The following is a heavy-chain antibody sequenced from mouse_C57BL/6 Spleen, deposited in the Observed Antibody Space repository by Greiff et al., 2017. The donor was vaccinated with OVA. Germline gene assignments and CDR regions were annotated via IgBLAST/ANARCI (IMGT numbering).Heavy chain of an antibody. Sequence: VQLQQPGAELVKPGASVKLSCKASGYTFTSYWMQWVNQRPGQGLEWIGEIDPSDSYTNYNQKFKGKATLTVDTSSSTAYMQLSSLTSEDSAVYYCARWGTTVVADYWGQGTTLTVSS. CDR2: IDPSDSYT. D-gene: IGHD1-1*01. CDR1: GYTFTSYW. V-gene: IGHV1-50*01. J-gene: IGHJ2*01. CDR3: ARWGTTVVADY.